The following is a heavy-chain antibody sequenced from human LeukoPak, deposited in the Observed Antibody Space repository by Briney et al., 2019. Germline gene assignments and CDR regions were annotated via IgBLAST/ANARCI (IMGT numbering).Heavy chain of an antibody. CDR3: ARDLTPGGYFDY. D-gene: IGHD1-14*01. CDR2: IYSGGST. J-gene: IGHJ4*02. Sequence: GGSLRLSCAASGFTVSTNYMSWVRQAPGKGLEWVSVIYSGGSTFYADSVRGRFTISRDNSKNTLYLQMNSLRAEDTAVYYCARDLTPGGYFDYWGQGTLVTVSS. CDR1: GFTVSTNY. V-gene: IGHV3-53*01.